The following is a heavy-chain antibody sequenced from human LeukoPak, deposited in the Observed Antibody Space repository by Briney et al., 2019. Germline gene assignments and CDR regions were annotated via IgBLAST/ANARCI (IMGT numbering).Heavy chain of an antibody. Sequence: GGSLRLSCAASGFTVSSNYMSWVRQAPGKGLEWVSVIYSGGSTYYADSVKGRFTISRDNSKNTLYLQMNSLRAEDTAVYYCARGGLRYSDWLRFDYWGQGTLVTVSS. CDR1: GFTVSSNY. J-gene: IGHJ4*02. CDR2: IYSGGST. D-gene: IGHD3-9*01. CDR3: ARGGLRYSDWLRFDY. V-gene: IGHV3-53*01.